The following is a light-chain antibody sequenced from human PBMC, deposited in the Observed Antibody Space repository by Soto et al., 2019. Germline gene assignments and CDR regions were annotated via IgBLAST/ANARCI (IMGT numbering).Light chain of an antibody. CDR2: DAS. Sequence: VLPHSPATLSLSPGERATLXCRAGQRLSTYLAWYQQKSGQAPRLPIYDASSRATGTPARFSGSGSGTDFTLTISSLEPEDSAVYYCQQRYVWLTFGGGTKVDNK. V-gene: IGKV3-11*01. J-gene: IGKJ4*01. CDR3: QQRYVWLT. CDR1: QRLSTY.